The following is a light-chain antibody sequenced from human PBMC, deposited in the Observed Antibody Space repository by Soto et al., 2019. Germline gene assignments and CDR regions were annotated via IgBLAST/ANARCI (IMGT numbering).Light chain of an antibody. CDR3: WSYAGSSVV. CDR1: SSDVGGYNY. Sequence: QSALTQPRSVSGSPGQSVTLSCTGTSSDVGGYNYVSWYQQHPGKAPKVMIYDVGKRPSGVPDRFSGSKSGNTASLTISGLQAGDEAGYFCWSYAGSSVVFGGGTKLTVL. V-gene: IGLV2-11*01. J-gene: IGLJ2*01. CDR2: DVG.